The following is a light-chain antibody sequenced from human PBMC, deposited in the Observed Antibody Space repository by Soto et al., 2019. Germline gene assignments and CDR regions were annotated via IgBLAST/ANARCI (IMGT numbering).Light chain of an antibody. CDR3: AAWDDSLNGHVV. J-gene: IGLJ2*01. CDR1: SSDVGSYNL. Sequence: QSALTQPASVSGSPGQSITISCTGTSSDVGSYNLVSWYQQHPGKAPKLMISEGSKRPSGVSNRFSGSKSGNTASLAISGLQSEDEADYYCAAWDDSLNGHVVFGGGTKVTVL. CDR2: EGS. V-gene: IGLV2-14*02.